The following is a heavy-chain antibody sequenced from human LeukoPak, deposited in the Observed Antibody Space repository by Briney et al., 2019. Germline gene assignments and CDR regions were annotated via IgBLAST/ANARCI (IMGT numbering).Heavy chain of an antibody. D-gene: IGHD1-1*01. CDR2: IYYHENT. CDR1: GGSISSSSDY. J-gene: IGHJ4*02. V-gene: IGHV4-39*01. Sequence: SETLSLTSTVSGGSISSSSDYWGWIRQAPGKGLEWIGSIYYHENTYYNSSLKSRVTISVDTSKNQFSLKLNSVTAADTAVYFCARRAYSAAYWKHFDYWGQGTLVTVSS. CDR3: ARRAYSAAYWKHFDY.